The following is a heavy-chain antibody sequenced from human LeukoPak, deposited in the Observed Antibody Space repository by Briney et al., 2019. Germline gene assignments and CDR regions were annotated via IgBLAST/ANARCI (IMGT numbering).Heavy chain of an antibody. J-gene: IGHJ3*02. CDR1: GGSIGSYY. V-gene: IGHV4-59*01. CDR3: ARWDRSGYYSDAFDI. Sequence: SETLSLTCTVSGGSIGSYYWSWIRQPPGKGLEWIGYIYYSGSTNYNPSLKSRVTISVDTSKNQFSLKLSSVTAADTAVYYCARWDRSGYYSDAFDIWGQGTMVTVSS. CDR2: IYYSGST. D-gene: IGHD3-22*01.